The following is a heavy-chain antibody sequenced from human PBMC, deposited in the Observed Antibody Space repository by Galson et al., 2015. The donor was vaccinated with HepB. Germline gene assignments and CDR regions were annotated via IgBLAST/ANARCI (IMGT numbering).Heavy chain of an antibody. CDR3: ARGNNYDFWSGYWADDAFDI. CDR2: INAGNGNT. V-gene: IGHV1-3*01. D-gene: IGHD3-3*01. Sequence: SVKVSCKASGYTFTSYAMHWVRQAPGQRLEWMGWINAGNGNTKYSQKFQGRVTITRDTSASTAYMELSSLRSEDTAVYYCARGNNYDFWSGYWADDAFDIWGQGTMVTVSS. CDR1: GYTFTSYA. J-gene: IGHJ3*02.